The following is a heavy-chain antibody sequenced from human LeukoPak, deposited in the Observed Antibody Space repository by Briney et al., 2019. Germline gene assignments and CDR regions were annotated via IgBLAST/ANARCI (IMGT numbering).Heavy chain of an antibody. CDR2: INPNSGGT. D-gene: IGHD3-10*01. CDR3: ARRSHPYGSGSPRAFDI. J-gene: IGHJ3*02. V-gene: IGHV1-2*02. Sequence: GASVKVSCKASGYTFTSYGISWVRQAPGQGLEWMGWINPNSGGTNYAQKFQGRVTMTRDTSISTAYMELSRLRSDDTAVYYCARRSHPYGSGSPRAFDIWGQGTMVTVSS. CDR1: GYTFTSYG.